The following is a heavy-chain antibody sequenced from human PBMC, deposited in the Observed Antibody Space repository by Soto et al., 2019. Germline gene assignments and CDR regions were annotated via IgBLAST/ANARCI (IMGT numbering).Heavy chain of an antibody. CDR2: MYPGDSDT. Sequence: GESLKMSGKGFGYSFIRYWVGRVRVMPGKGLEWMGIMYPGDSDTRYSPSFQGQVTISADKSISTAYLQWSSLKDSDIAIYSCARPFDSGGRFDLWGQGPRVTVSS. D-gene: IGHD6-25*01. J-gene: IGHJ5*02. V-gene: IGHV5-51*01. CDR1: GYSFIRYW. CDR3: ARPFDSGGRFDL.